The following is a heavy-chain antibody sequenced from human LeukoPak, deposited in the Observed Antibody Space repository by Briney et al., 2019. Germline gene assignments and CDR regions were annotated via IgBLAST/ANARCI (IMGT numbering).Heavy chain of an antibody. J-gene: IGHJ3*01. Sequence: PGGSLRLSCVASGFTFDEYAMHWVRQGPGKGLEWVSGVTWNTGSIGYADSVKGRFTISRDNAKKSLYLQMNSLRAEDTAFYFCAKSVISGVHVFHGLGQGTMVTVSS. V-gene: IGHV3-9*01. CDR2: VTWNTGSI. CDR1: GFTFDEYA. D-gene: IGHD2-15*01. CDR3: AKSVISGVHVFHG.